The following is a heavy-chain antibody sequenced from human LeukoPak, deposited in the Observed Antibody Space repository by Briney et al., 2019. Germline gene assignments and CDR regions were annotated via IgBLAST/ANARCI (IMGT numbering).Heavy chain of an antibody. Sequence: GGSLRLSCEASRFSFSTYPMGWVRRAPGKGLEWVSGISASGDVTFHADPLKGRFTISRDNSKNTLYLQMDSLRAEDTAKYYCARSLLTTASGTGRAFDIWGQGTMVTVSA. D-gene: IGHD1-26*01. CDR2: ISASGDVT. CDR3: ARSLLTTASGTGRAFDI. CDR1: RFSFSTYP. J-gene: IGHJ3*02. V-gene: IGHV3-23*01.